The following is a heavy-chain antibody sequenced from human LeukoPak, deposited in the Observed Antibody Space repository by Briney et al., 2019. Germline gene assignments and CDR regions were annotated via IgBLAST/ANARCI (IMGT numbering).Heavy chain of an antibody. CDR2: IYTSGST. CDR1: GGSISSGSYY. D-gene: IGHD1-26*01. Sequence: PSETLSLTCTVSGGSISSGSYYWSWIRQPAGKGLEWIGRIYTSGSTNYNPSLKSRVTISVDTSKNQFSLKLSSVTAADTAVYYCARDWAIVGDAFDIWGQGTMVTVSS. J-gene: IGHJ3*02. V-gene: IGHV4-61*02. CDR3: ARDWAIVGDAFDI.